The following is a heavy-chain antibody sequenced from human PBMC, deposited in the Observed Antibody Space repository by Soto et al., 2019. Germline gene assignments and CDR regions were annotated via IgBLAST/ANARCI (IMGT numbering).Heavy chain of an antibody. Sequence: GGSLRLSCATSGFTFSRYGIHWVRQAPGKGLEWVAVIWYDGSNKYYADSVKGRFTISRDNSRNMLYLQMNSLRAEDTAVYFCARDRHSTSSRYFESWGQGTLVTVSS. V-gene: IGHV3-33*01. CDR2: IWYDGSNK. CDR1: GFTFSRYG. J-gene: IGHJ4*02. D-gene: IGHD6-6*01. CDR3: ARDRHSTSSRYFES.